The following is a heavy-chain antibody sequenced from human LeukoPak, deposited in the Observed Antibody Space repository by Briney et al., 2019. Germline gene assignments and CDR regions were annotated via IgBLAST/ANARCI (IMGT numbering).Heavy chain of an antibody. CDR2: ISAYNGNT. Sequence: GASVKVSCKASGYTFTSYGISWVRQAPGQGLEWMGWISAYNGNTNYAQKLQGRVTMTTDTSTSTAYMELRSLRSDDTAVYYCARKQEYSSSTGLDYWGQGTLVTVSS. CDR3: ARKQEYSSSTGLDY. CDR1: GYTFTSYG. J-gene: IGHJ4*02. V-gene: IGHV1-18*01. D-gene: IGHD6-6*01.